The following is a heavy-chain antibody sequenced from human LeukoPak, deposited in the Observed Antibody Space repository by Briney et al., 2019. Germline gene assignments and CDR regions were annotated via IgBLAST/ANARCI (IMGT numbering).Heavy chain of an antibody. CDR3: ARSPTSGYSYVYFDY. Sequence: GGFLRLSCAASGFTFSSYAMHWVRQAPGKGLEYVSAISSNGGSTYYANSVKGRFTISRDNSKNTLYLQMGSLRAEDMAVYYCARSPTSGYSYVYFDYWGQGTLVTVSS. J-gene: IGHJ4*02. CDR1: GFTFSSYA. V-gene: IGHV3-64*01. CDR2: ISSNGGST. D-gene: IGHD5-18*01.